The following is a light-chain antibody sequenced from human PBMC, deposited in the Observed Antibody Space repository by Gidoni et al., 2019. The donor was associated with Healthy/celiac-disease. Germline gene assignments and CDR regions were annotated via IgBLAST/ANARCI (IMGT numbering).Light chain of an antibody. V-gene: IGKV1-5*03. Sequence: DIQMTQSPSTLSESVGYRVNIPCRASQSISSWLAWYQQKPGKDPKLLIYKASSLESGVPSRFSGSGSGTEFTLTISSLQPDDFATYYCQQYNSYPLTFGGGTKVEIK. CDR3: QQYNSYPLT. J-gene: IGKJ4*01. CDR2: KAS. CDR1: QSISSW.